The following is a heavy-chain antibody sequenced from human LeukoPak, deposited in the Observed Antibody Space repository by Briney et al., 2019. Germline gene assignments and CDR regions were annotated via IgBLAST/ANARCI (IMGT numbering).Heavy chain of an antibody. Sequence: GGSLRLSCAASGFTFSSYAMSWVRQAPGKGLEWVSAISGSGGSTYYADSVKGRFTISRDNSKNTLYLQMNSLRSDDTAVYYCARGYFYDILTGYYWSSGDAFDIWGQGTMVTVSS. D-gene: IGHD3-9*01. J-gene: IGHJ3*02. CDR3: ARGYFYDILTGYYWSSGDAFDI. CDR1: GFTFSSYA. V-gene: IGHV3-23*01. CDR2: ISGSGGST.